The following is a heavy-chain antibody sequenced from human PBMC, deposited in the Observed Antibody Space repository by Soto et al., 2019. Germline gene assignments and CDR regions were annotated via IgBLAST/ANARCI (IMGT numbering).Heavy chain of an antibody. J-gene: IGHJ5*02. CDR1: GDSISSSNNY. D-gene: IGHD5-18*01. Sequence: QVQLQESGPGLVKPSQTLSLTCTVSGDSISSSNNYWSWIRQPPGEGLEWIGFISYSGTTSYSPSLECRLAISLDPSKNQFALSLRSVTAADTAVYYCARGRGYSYGLDPWGQGTLVTVSS. CDR2: ISYSGTT. CDR3: ARGRGYSYGLDP. V-gene: IGHV4-30-4*01.